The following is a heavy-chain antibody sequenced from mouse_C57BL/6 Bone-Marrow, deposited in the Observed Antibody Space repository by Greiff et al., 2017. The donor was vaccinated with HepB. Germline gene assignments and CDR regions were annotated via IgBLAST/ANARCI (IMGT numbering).Heavy chain of an antibody. D-gene: IGHD3-2*02. Sequence: EVKVVESGGGLVQPGESLKLSCESNEYEFPSHDMSWVRKTPEKRLELVAAINSDGGSTYYPDTMERRFIISRDNAKKTLYLQMSSLRSEDTSLYYCARLSQLRLQDFDYWGQGTTLTVSS. CDR2: INSDGGST. J-gene: IGHJ2*01. V-gene: IGHV5-2*01. CDR3: ARLSQLRLQDFDY. CDR1: EYEFPSHD.